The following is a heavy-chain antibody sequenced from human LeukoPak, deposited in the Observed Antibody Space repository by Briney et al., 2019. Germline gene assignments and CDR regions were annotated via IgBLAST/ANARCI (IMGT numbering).Heavy chain of an antibody. CDR2: ISDSGSTI. V-gene: IGHV3-48*04. J-gene: IGHJ4*02. CDR3: VRDPWGSRGY. CDR1: GFTFSSYG. Sequence: GGSLRLSCGASGFTFSSYGMHWVRQAPGKGPEWVSHISDSGSTINYADSVKGRFTISRDNTKKSLFLQMNSLRAEDTAVYYCVRDPWGSRGYWGQGTLVTVSS. D-gene: IGHD2-2*01.